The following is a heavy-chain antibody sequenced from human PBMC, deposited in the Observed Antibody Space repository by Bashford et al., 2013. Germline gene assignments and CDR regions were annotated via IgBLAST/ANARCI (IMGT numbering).Heavy chain of an antibody. D-gene: IGHD1-14*01. J-gene: IGHJ6*02. V-gene: IGHV4-34*01. Sequence: SETLSLTCAVYGGSFSGYYWSWIRQPPGKGLEWIGEINHSGSTNYNPSLKSRVTISVDTSKDQFFLKVSSVTAADTAVYYCARGRVRTPYYYGMDVWGQGTTVTVSS. CDR3: ARGRVRTPYYYGMDV. CDR2: INHSGST. CDR1: GGSFSGYY.